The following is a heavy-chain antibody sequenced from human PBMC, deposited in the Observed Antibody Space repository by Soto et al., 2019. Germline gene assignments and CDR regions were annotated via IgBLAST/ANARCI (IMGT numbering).Heavy chain of an antibody. J-gene: IGHJ4*02. CDR3: ARARVNGDFDY. CDR2: ISSSSSYI. CDR1: GFTFSSYS. Sequence: EVQLVESGGGLVKPGGSLRLSCAASGFTFSSYSMNWVRQAPGKGLEWVSSISSSSSYIYYADSVKGRFTISRDNAKNALYLQMNSLRAEDTAVYYCARARVNGDFDYWGQGTLVTVSS. V-gene: IGHV3-21*01. D-gene: IGHD4-17*01.